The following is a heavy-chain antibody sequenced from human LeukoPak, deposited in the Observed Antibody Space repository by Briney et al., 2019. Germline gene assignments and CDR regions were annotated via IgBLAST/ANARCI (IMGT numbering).Heavy chain of an antibody. V-gene: IGHV3-7*04. CDR1: GFTFSSYW. Sequence: GGSLRLSCAASGFTFSSYWMSWVREALGKGLGWVANIKRDGSETYYVDSVKGRFTISRDNAKNSLFLQLNSLRAEDTAVYYCARFSFWAFDMWGQGTTVTVSS. CDR3: ARFSFWAFDM. D-gene: IGHD3-3*01. J-gene: IGHJ3*02. CDR2: IKRDGSET.